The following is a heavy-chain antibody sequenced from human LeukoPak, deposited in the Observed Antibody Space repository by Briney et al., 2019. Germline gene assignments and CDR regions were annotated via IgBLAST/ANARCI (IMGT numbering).Heavy chain of an antibody. J-gene: IGHJ4*02. CDR1: GFTLSDHY. Sequence: VGSLRLSCAPSGFTLSDHYMDWVRHAPGKGLEWVCRIRNKVNSYTTEYAASVKGRFTISRDESKNSLYLQMSSLKTEDTAVYYCVRAIRYYDSSGYSRTYYFDYWGQGTLVTVSS. CDR2: IRNKVNSYTT. V-gene: IGHV3-72*01. CDR3: VRAIRYYDSSGYSRTYYFDY. D-gene: IGHD3-22*01.